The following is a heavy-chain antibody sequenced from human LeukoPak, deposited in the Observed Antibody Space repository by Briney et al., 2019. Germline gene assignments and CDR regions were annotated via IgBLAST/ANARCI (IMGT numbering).Heavy chain of an antibody. J-gene: IGHJ4*02. Sequence: GGSLRLSCAASGFTFSSYSMNWVRQAPGKGLEGVSSISSSSSYIYYADSVKGRFTISRDNAKNSLYLQMNSLRAEDTAVYYCARALYSSGWYPDYWGQGTLVTVSS. CDR1: GFTFSSYS. CDR2: ISSSSSYI. CDR3: ARALYSSGWYPDY. V-gene: IGHV3-21*01. D-gene: IGHD6-19*01.